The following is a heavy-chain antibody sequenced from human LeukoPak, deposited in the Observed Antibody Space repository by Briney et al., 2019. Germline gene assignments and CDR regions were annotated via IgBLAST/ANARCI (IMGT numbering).Heavy chain of an antibody. Sequence: TGGSLRLSCAASGFTFDDYAMHWVRQAPGKGLEWVSGISWNSGSIGYADSVKGRFTISRDNAKNSLYLQMNSLRAEDTALYYCAKDAKLNTAMVFSYWGQGTLVTVSS. D-gene: IGHD5-18*01. J-gene: IGHJ4*02. V-gene: IGHV3-9*01. CDR3: AKDAKLNTAMVFSY. CDR2: ISWNSGSI. CDR1: GFTFDDYA.